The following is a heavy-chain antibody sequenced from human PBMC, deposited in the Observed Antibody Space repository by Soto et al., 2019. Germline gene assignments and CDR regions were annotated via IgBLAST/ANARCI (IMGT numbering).Heavy chain of an antibody. CDR2: IKQDGSDK. D-gene: IGHD3-22*01. V-gene: IGHV3-7*01. Sequence: EMQLVESGGGLVQPGGSLRISCAASGFTFSTYWMTWVRQAPGKGLEWVANIKQDGSDKYYVDSVKGRFTISRDNAKNSLYLQMNSLRAEDTAVYYCASRGDYYDTWGQGSLVTVSS. CDR1: GFTFSTYW. J-gene: IGHJ5*02. CDR3: ASRGDYYDT.